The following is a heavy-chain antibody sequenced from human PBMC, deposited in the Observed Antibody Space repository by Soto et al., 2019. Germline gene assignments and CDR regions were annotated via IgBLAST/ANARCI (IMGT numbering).Heavy chain of an antibody. J-gene: IGHJ4*02. D-gene: IGHD6-19*01. CDR1: GGYISTYY. CDR2: IHASGNT. V-gene: IGHV4-4*07. CDR3: ARTPGWYFDV. Sequence: SETLSLTCNVSGGYISTYYWSWIRQPAGKGLEWIGRIHASGNTDYNPSLKSRVTMSVDTSKNQFSLRLTSLTAADTAVYYCARTPGWYFDVWGQGTLVTVSS.